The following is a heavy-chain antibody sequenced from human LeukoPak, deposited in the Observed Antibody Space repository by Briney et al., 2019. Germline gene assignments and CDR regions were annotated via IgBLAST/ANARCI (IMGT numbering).Heavy chain of an antibody. CDR1: GYTFTSYG. Sequence: ASVRVSCKASGYTFTSYGMSWVRQAPGQGREWMGWISAYNGNTNYAQKLQGRVTMTTDTSTSTAYMEMRSLRSDDTAVYYCGRIFVAVVTRDAFDIWGQGTMVTVSS. CDR2: ISAYNGNT. CDR3: GRIFVAVVTRDAFDI. D-gene: IGHD4-23*01. V-gene: IGHV1-18*01. J-gene: IGHJ3*02.